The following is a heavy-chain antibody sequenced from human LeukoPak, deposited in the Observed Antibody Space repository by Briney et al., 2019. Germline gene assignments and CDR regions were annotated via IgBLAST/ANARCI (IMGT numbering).Heavy chain of an antibody. J-gene: IGHJ6*03. Sequence: PSETLSLTCTVSGDSISSSNYYWGWIRQPPGKGLEWIGSIYYSGSTYYNPSLKSRVTISVDTSKNHFSLKLSSVTAADTAVYYCARGTNGLTTGHNYYYYYMDVWGKGTTVTVSS. CDR2: IYYSGST. CDR1: GDSISSSNYY. D-gene: IGHD4-11*01. V-gene: IGHV4-39*02. CDR3: ARGTNGLTTGHNYYYYYMDV.